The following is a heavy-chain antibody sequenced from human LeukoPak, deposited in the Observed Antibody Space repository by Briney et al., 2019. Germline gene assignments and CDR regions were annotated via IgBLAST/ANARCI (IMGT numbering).Heavy chain of an antibody. CDR3: AKDGVRGYCSGGSCGLFDY. D-gene: IGHD2-15*01. CDR2: ISYDGSNK. Sequence: GRSLRLSCAASGFTFSSYGTHWVRQAPGKGLEWVAVISYDGSNKYYADSVKGRFTISRDNSKNTLYLQMNSLRAEDTAVYYCAKDGVRGYCSGGSCGLFDYWGQGTLVTVSS. J-gene: IGHJ4*02. CDR1: GFTFSSYG. V-gene: IGHV3-30*18.